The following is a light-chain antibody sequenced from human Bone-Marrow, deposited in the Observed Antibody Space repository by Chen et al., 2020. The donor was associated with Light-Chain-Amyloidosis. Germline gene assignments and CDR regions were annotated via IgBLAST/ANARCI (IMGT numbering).Light chain of an antibody. J-gene: IGLJ2*01. V-gene: IGLV3-25*03. CDR2: RET. CDR1: DLPTKY. Sequence: SYELTQPPSVSVSPGQTARITCSGDDLPTKYAYWYQQKPGQAPVPVIHRETERPSGISERFSGSSSGTTATLTISGAQAEDEADYHCQSADSSGTYEVIFGGGTKLTVL. CDR3: QSADSSGTYEVI.